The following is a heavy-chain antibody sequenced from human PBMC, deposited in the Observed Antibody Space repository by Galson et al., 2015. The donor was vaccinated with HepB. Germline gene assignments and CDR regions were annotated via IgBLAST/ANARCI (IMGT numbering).Heavy chain of an antibody. CDR1: GFSFISHS. Sequence: LRLSCAASGFSFISHSMNWVRHSPGKGLEWLAYISPGGTKYFADSSRGRFTIPRDNAKKAMYLHMSSLRVEDTAVYYCARALLEGEASFDPWGRGTLVIVSS. CDR3: ARALLEGEASFDP. CDR2: ISPGGTK. J-gene: IGHJ5*02. V-gene: IGHV3-48*01. D-gene: IGHD1-1*01.